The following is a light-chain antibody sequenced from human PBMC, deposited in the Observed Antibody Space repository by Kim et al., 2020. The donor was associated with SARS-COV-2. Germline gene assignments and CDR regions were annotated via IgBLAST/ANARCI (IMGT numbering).Light chain of an antibody. CDR3: LQHISFPYI. CDR2: GAS. J-gene: IGKJ2*01. V-gene: IGKV1-17*03. CDR1: QDIQNY. Sequence: DIQMTQSPSAMSASVGDRVTITCRASQDIQNYLAWFQQKPGTAPKRLIYGASNLQSGVPSRFTGSGSATEFTLTISSLQPEDFATYFCLQHISFPYIFGQGTKLEI.